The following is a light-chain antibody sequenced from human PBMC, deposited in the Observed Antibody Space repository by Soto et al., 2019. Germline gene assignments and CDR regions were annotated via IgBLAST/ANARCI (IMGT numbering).Light chain of an antibody. CDR3: QQYNSYPYT. CDR1: QSISNW. J-gene: IGKJ2*01. Sequence: DIQMTQSPSTLSASVGDRVTITCRASQSISNWLAWYQQKPGKAPKLLIYKASSLQSGVPSRFSDSGSGTEFTLTISSLQPDDFATYYCQQYNSYPYTFGQGTKLEIK. V-gene: IGKV1-5*03. CDR2: KAS.